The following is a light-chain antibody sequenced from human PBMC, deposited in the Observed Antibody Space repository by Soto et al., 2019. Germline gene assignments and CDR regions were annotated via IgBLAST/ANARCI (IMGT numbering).Light chain of an antibody. J-gene: IGKJ2*03. Sequence: TLSASVGDRVTITCRASQTISSWLAWYQQKPGKAPKLLIYEASTLKSGVLSRFSGSGSGTEFTLTISSLPRESRDTCLRHGFG. CDR3: HG. CDR2: EAS. CDR1: QTISSW. V-gene: IGKV1-5*03.